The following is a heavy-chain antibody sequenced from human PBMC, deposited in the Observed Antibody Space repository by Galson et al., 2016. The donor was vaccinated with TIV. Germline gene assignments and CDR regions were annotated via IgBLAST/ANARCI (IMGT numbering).Heavy chain of an antibody. J-gene: IGHJ1*01. D-gene: IGHD3-9*01. Sequence: SVKVSCKASGGTFSNYPISWVRQAPGQGLEWMGGIIPIFGTPKFAQKFQGRVTISTDASTSITYMELTSLRSEDTAVYYCARGGDTLTAYHLYLQYWGQGTLVTVSS. CDR3: ARGGDTLTAYHLYLQY. CDR2: IIPIFGTP. V-gene: IGHV1-69*05. CDR1: GGTFSNYP.